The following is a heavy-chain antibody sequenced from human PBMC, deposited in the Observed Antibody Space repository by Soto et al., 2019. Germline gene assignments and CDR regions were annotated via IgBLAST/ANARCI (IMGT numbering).Heavy chain of an antibody. D-gene: IGHD4-17*01. CDR3: ARVEDYGDYFDY. CDR2: IYDTGTT. J-gene: IGHJ4*02. Sequence: QVQLQESGPGLVKPSETLSLTCTVSGASVRSGSYYWSWVRQPPGRGLEWIGYIYDTGTTNYNPSLKSRVTMSVDTSKTQFSLKLNSLTAADTAVYYCARVEDYGDYFDYWGQGTLVTVSS. CDR1: GASVRSGSYY. V-gene: IGHV4-61*01.